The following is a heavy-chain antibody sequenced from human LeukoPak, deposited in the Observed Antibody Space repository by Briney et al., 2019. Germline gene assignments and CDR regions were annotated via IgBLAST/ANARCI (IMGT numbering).Heavy chain of an antibody. Sequence: SETLSLTCTISGGSISGYYGTWIRQASGKGLEWIGYIHTIETKYNPSLQSRVSMSIDTSKNQFSLNLRSVTAADTAVYYCARGLRDEERYYKYYYMDVWGKGTTVTVSS. CDR2: IHTIET. CDR3: ARGLRDEERYYKYYYMDV. D-gene: IGHD3-22*01. J-gene: IGHJ6*03. V-gene: IGHV4-4*09. CDR1: GGSISGYY.